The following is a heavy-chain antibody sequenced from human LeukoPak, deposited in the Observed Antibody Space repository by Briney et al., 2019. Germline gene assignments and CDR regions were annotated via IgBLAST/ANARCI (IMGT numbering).Heavy chain of an antibody. J-gene: IGHJ4*02. V-gene: IGHV3-23*01. D-gene: IGHD2-15*01. CDR2: ISGSGGST. Sequence: LPGGSLRLSCAASGFTFSSYGMSWVRQAPGKGLEWVSAISGSGGSTYYADSVKGRFTISRDNSKNTLYLQMNRLRAEDTAPYYCAKSRTPGFDYWGQGTLVTVSS. CDR3: AKSRTPGFDY. CDR1: GFTFSSYG.